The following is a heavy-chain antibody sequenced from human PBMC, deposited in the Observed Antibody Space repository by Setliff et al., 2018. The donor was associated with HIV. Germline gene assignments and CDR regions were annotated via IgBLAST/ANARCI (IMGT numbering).Heavy chain of an antibody. CDR1: GFTFSVYG. D-gene: IGHD3-10*01. V-gene: IGHV3-15*01. Sequence: GGSLRLSCEGSGFTFSVYGMHWVRQAPGKGLEWVGRIKSKTDGETEDYAAPVKGRFTISRDDSRSTLYLQMNSLITEDAALYYCTTAVAQNWYGSGNENYWGQGTLVTVSS. CDR2: IKSKTDGETE. J-gene: IGHJ4*02. CDR3: TTAVAQNWYGSGNENY.